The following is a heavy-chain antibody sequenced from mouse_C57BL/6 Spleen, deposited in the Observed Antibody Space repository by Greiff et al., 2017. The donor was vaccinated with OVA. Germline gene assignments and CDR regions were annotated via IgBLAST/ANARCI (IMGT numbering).Heavy chain of an antibody. Sequence: VQLQQSGAELVRPGASVTLSCKASGYTFTDYEMHWVKQTPVHGLEWIGAIDPETGGTAYNQKFKGKAILTADKSSSTAYMELRSLTSEDSAVYYCTSGGSEAWFAYWGQGTLVTVSA. D-gene: IGHD1-1*01. CDR1: GYTFTDYE. CDR2: IDPETGGT. CDR3: TSGGSEAWFAY. J-gene: IGHJ3*01. V-gene: IGHV1-15*01.